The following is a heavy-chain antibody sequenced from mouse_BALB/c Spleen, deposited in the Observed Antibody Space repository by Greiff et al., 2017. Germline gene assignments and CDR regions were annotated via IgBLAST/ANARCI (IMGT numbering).Heavy chain of an antibody. V-gene: IGHV1S137*01. CDR3: ARGRIYDGYYGAMDY. J-gene: IGHJ4*01. CDR2: ISTYYGDA. D-gene: IGHD2-3*01. CDR1: GYTFTDYA. Sequence: QVQLQQSGAELVRPGVSVKISCKGSGYTFTDYAMHWVKQSHAKSLEWIGVISTYYGDASYNQKFKGKATMTVDKSSSTAYMELARLTSEDSAIYYCARGRIYDGYYGAMDYWGQGTSVTVSS.